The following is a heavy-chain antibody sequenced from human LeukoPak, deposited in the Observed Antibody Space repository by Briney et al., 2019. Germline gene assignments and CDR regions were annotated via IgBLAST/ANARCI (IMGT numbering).Heavy chain of an antibody. J-gene: IGHJ4*02. CDR1: GFTFSDYY. CDR2: ISNSGSTI. D-gene: IGHD6-13*01. CDR3: ARVPLPSGSSWYSDY. Sequence: GGSLRLSCAASGFTFSDYYMSWIRQAPGKGLEWVSYISNSGSTIYYADSVKGRFTISRDNAKNSLYLQMNSLRAEDTALYYCARVPLPSGSSWYSDYWGQGTLVTVSS. V-gene: IGHV3-11*01.